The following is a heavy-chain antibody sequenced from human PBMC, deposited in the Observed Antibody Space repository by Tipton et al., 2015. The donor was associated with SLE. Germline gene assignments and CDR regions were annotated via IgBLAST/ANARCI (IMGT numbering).Heavy chain of an antibody. V-gene: IGHV4-59*11. D-gene: IGHD3-9*01. CDR3: AREYYDILTGYRLDAFDI. CDR1: GGSISSHY. CDR2: IYYSGST. J-gene: IGHJ3*02. Sequence: TLSLTCTVSGGSISSHYWSWIRQPPWKGLEWIGYIYYSGSTNYNPSLKSRVTISVDTSKNQFSLKLSSVTAADTAVYYCAREYYDILTGYRLDAFDIWGQGTMVTVSS.